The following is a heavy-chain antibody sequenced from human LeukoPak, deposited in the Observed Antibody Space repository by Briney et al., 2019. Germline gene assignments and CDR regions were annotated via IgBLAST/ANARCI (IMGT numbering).Heavy chain of an antibody. CDR2: IYYSGST. V-gene: IGHV4-39*01. D-gene: IGHD6-19*01. Sequence: PSETLSLTCAVSGDSISSSSYYWGWIRQPPGKGLEWIGSIYYSGSTYYNPSLKSRVTISVDTSKNQFSLKLSSVTAADTAVYYCARLLSVALPLYYFDYWGQGTLVTVSS. CDR1: GDSISSSSYY. J-gene: IGHJ4*02. CDR3: ARLLSVALPLYYFDY.